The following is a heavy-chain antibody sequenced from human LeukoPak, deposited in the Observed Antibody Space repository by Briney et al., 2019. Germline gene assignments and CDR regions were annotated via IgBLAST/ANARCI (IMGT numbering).Heavy chain of an antibody. CDR3: ARGPRTWSGFDY. Sequence: GGSLRLSCAASGFTFNNYAMSWVRQAPGKGPEWLSAISGSGGSTTDADSVKGRFTTSRDNSKSTLYLQMNSLRAEDTAVYYCARGPRTWSGFDYWGQGTLVTVSS. CDR2: ISGSGGST. V-gene: IGHV3-23*01. D-gene: IGHD3-3*01. J-gene: IGHJ4*02. CDR1: GFTFNNYA.